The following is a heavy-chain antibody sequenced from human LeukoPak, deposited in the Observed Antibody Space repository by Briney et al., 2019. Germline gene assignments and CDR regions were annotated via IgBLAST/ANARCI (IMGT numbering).Heavy chain of an antibody. V-gene: IGHV3-21*01. D-gene: IGHD6-19*01. CDR3: ARGLYSSAWSPFDY. J-gene: IGHJ4*02. CDR2: ISSSSSYI. Sequence: GGSLRLSCAASGFTFSSYSMNWVRQAPGKGLEWVSSISSSSSYIYYADSVKGRFTIPRDNAKNSLYLQMNSLRVEDTAVYYCARGLYSSAWSPFDYWGQGTLVTVSS. CDR1: GFTFSSYS.